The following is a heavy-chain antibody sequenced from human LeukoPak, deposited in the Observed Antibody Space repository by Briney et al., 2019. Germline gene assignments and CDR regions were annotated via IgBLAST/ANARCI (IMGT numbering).Heavy chain of an antibody. V-gene: IGHV1-69*13. D-gene: IGHD2-21*02. CDR2: IIPISTTA. Sequence: SVKVSCKASGGMFSTYAISWVRQAPGQGPEWTGGIIPISTTANYAQKFQGRVTITSDEFTRTAYMEVYSLKCEDTAVYYCTIGPFCGVDCYAVDYWGQGTLVTVSS. CDR1: GGMFSTYA. CDR3: TIGPFCGVDCYAVDY. J-gene: IGHJ4*02.